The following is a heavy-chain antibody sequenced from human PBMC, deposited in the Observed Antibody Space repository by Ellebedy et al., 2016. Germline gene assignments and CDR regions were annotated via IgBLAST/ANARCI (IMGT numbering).Heavy chain of an antibody. Sequence: ASVKVSCKVSGDSLTKLSIHWVRQAPGKGLEWMGGFDPEVPDIVYAQKFQGRVTMTENISSDTAYMELSSLGSEDTAVYYCADYDYAWGNYRPLRWGQGTLVTVSS. CDR1: GDSLTKLS. V-gene: IGHV1-24*01. CDR2: FDPEVPDI. CDR3: ADYDYAWGNYRPLR. D-gene: IGHD3-16*02. J-gene: IGHJ1*01.